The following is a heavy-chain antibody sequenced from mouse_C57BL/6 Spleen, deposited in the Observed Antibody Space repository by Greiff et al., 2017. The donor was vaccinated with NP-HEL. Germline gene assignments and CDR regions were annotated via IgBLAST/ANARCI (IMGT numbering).Heavy chain of an antibody. D-gene: IGHD1-1*02. V-gene: IGHV1-18*01. CDR1: GYTFTDYN. CDR2: INPNNGGT. J-gene: IGHJ2*01. CDR3: ARSGVDFDY. Sequence: VHVKQSGPELVKPGASVKIPCKASGYTFTDYNMDWVKQSHGKSLEWIGDINPNNGGTIYNQKFKGKATLTVDKSSSTAYMELRSLTSEDTAVYYCARSGVDFDYWGQGTTLTVSS.